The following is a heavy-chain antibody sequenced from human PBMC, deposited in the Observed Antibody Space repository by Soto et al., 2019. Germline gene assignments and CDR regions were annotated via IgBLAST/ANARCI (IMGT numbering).Heavy chain of an antibody. V-gene: IGHV1-18*01. CDR3: ARGLSLSDYYVDY. D-gene: IGHD3-22*01. CDR2: ISTHNGDT. CDR1: GYAFTDHG. J-gene: IGHJ4*02. Sequence: QVQLVQSGGEVKKPGASVRVSCKASGYAFTDHGMSWVRQAPGQGLEWMGWISTHNGDTNYAQNLHGRVTMTTDTSTNTAYMELRSLRSDDTAVYYCARGLSLSDYYVDYWGQGTLVTVSS.